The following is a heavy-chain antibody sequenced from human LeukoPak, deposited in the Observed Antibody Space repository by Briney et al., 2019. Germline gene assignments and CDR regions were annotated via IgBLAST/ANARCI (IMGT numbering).Heavy chain of an antibody. Sequence: GASVKVSCKASGYTFTDYYMHWVRQAPGQGLEWMGWINPNSGGTNYAQKFQGRVTMTRDTSISTAYMELSRLRSDDTAVYYCARDKVALGDFWSGLFDPWGQGTLVTVSS. D-gene: IGHD3-3*01. CDR2: INPNSGGT. V-gene: IGHV1-2*02. CDR1: GYTFTDYY. CDR3: ARDKVALGDFWSGLFDP. J-gene: IGHJ5*02.